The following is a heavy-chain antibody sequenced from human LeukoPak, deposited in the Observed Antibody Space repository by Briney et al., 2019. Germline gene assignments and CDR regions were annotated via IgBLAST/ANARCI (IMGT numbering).Heavy chain of an antibody. J-gene: IGHJ5*02. CDR2: IYYSGSS. D-gene: IGHD2-15*01. CDR1: GDSVSSYY. CDR3: AGIVVVAGWFDP. V-gene: IGHV4-59*08. Sequence: SETLSLTCTVSGDSVSSYYCTWIRQPPGKGLEWIGYIYYSGSSNYNPSLKSRVTISVDTSKNQFSLKLSSVTAADTAVYYCAGIVVVAGWFDPWGQGTLVTVSS.